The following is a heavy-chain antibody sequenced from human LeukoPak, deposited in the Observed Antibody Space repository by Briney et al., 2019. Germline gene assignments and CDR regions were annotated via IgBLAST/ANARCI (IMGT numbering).Heavy chain of an antibody. Sequence: PSETLSLTCAVYGGSFSGYYWSWIRQPPGKGLEWIGEINHSGSTNYNPSLKSRVTISVDTSKDQFSLKLSSVTAADTAVYYCARGGHYDSSGYATGYAFEIDYWGQGTLVTVSS. J-gene: IGHJ4*02. D-gene: IGHD3-22*01. CDR1: GGSFSGYY. V-gene: IGHV4-34*01. CDR2: INHSGST. CDR3: ARGGHYDSSGYATGYAFEIDY.